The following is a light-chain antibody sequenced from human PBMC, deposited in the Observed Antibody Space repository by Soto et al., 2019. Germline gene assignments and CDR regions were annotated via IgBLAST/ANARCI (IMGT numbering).Light chain of an antibody. CDR2: ERS. Sequence: QSALTQPASVSGSPGQSITIACTGTSSDVGYYNLVSWYQQHPGKAPKLMIYERSKRPSGVSNRFSGSKSGNTASLTISGLQTEDEADYYCCSYVGSSTFVFGTGTKLTVL. CDR3: CSYVGSSTFV. J-gene: IGLJ1*01. V-gene: IGLV2-23*01. CDR1: SSDVGYYNL.